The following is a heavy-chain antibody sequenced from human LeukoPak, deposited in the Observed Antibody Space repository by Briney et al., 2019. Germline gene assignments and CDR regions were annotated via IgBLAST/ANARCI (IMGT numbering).Heavy chain of an antibody. V-gene: IGHV1-46*01. CDR2: INPITGTT. Sequence: ASVKVSCKASGYTFTNYFMHWVRQAPGQGLEWMGIINPITGTTTYAQKFQGRVTMTRDTSTGTVYMELSSLRSEDTAVYYCARDSGYCSGGSCYNFDYWGQGTLVTVSS. D-gene: IGHD2-15*01. CDR1: GYTFTNYF. CDR3: ARDSGYCSGGSCYNFDY. J-gene: IGHJ4*02.